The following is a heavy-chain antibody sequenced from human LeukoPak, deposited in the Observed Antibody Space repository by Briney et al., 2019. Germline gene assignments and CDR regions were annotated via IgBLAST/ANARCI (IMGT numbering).Heavy chain of an antibody. D-gene: IGHD4-11*01. V-gene: IGHV4-4*02. CDR3: ARQAHDYSNYYYFDY. CDR2: IFHSGST. J-gene: IGHJ4*02. CDR1: SGSIFISNW. Sequence: PSGTLSLTCAVSSGSIFISNWWSWVRQPPGKGLEWIGQIFHSGSTSYSPSLKSRVTISVDKSKNQFSLKLTSVTAADTAVYYCARQAHDYSNYYYFDYWGQGTLAPVSS.